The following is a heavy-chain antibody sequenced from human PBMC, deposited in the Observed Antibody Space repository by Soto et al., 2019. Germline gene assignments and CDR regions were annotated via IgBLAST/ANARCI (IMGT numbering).Heavy chain of an antibody. Sequence: GSLRLSCAASGFTVSSNYMSWVRQAPGKGLEWVSVIYSVGSTYYADSVKGRFTISGDNSKNTLYLQMNSLRAEDTAVYYCARAPLGYCSGGSCPNGMDVWGQGTTVTVSS. J-gene: IGHJ6*02. V-gene: IGHV3-53*01. D-gene: IGHD2-15*01. CDR2: IYSVGST. CDR1: GFTVSSNY. CDR3: ARAPLGYCSGGSCPNGMDV.